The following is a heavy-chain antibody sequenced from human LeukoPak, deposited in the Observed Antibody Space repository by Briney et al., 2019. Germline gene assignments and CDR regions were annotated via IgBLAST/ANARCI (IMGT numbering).Heavy chain of an antibody. J-gene: IGHJ4*02. CDR3: AKVTAGRFDY. Sequence: GGSLRLSXAASGFTFSNYGMHWVRQAPGKGLEWVAVIWYDGSNKYYADSVKGRFTIARDNPKNTVYLQMNSLRAEDSAKYYCAKVTAGRFDYSGQGTLVTVSS. D-gene: IGHD3-10*01. CDR1: GFTFSNYG. CDR2: IWYDGSNK. V-gene: IGHV3-33*06.